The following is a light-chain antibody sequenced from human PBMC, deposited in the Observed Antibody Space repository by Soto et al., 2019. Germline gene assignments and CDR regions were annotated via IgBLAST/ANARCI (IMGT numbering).Light chain of an antibody. Sequence: QSALTQPASVSGSPGQSITISCTGTSTDVGAYKYVSWYQQHPGKAPKLIIYDVSNRPSGVSNRFSGSKSGNTASLTISGLQAEDESDYYCSSYTSSNTHVLFGGGTQLTVL. J-gene: IGLJ2*01. V-gene: IGLV2-14*01. CDR3: SSYTSSNTHVL. CDR1: STDVGAYKY. CDR2: DVS.